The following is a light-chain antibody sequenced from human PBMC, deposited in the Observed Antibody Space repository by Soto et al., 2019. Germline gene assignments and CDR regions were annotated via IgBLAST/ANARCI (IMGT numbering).Light chain of an antibody. V-gene: IGKV1-9*01. CDR1: QDISSD. J-gene: IGKJ5*01. Sequence: SVFFLSVTKGDRVTISCRASQDISSDLAWYQQKPGKAPKLLICVASSLQRGVPPRFSGSGSGTKFTLTIFCFQPEDCIRDCSTDSAILLNTF. CDR3: TDSAILLNT. CDR2: VAS.